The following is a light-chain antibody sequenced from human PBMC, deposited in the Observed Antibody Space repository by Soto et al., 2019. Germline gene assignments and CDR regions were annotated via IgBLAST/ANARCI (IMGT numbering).Light chain of an antibody. CDR1: QSLVYTNGNTY. CDR2: KVS. Sequence: VVMTQSPVSLPVTLGQPASISCRSSQSLVYTNGNTYLNWFHQRPGQSPTRLFYKVSNRDSGVPDRFSASGSGTDFTLTIRRVEAEDVGIYYCMQGSHWPRTFGQGTKVEIK. CDR3: MQGSHWPRT. J-gene: IGKJ1*01. V-gene: IGKV2-30*01.